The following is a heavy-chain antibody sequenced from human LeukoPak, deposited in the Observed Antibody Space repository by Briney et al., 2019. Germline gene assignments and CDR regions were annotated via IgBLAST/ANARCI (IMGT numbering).Heavy chain of an antibody. CDR3: PRDRYFDY. CDR1: GFTFSSYS. CDR2: ISSSGSII. V-gene: IGHV3-48*02. Sequence: GGSLRLSCAASGFTFSSYSMNWVRQAPGKGLEWVSSISSSGSIIYYSDSVKGRFTISRDNAKNSLYLQMNSLRDKDTAVYYCPRDRYFDYWGQGTLVTVSS. J-gene: IGHJ4*02.